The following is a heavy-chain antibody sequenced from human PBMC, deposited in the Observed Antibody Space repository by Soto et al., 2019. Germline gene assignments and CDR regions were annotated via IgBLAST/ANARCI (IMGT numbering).Heavy chain of an antibody. CDR2: VDSDGSGT. V-gene: IGHV3-74*01. J-gene: IGHJ4*02. Sequence: EVQLVESGGGSVQPGGSLRLSCVASGITFSGYWMHWVRPVPGKGLVWVARVDSDGSGTSYADSVKGRFTISRDNAKNTLYLQMNSLRVEDTAVYYCATVFEHWGQGIPVTVSS. CDR3: ATVFEH. CDR1: GITFSGYW.